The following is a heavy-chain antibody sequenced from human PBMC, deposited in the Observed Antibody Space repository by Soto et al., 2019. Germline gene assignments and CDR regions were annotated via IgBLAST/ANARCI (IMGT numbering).Heavy chain of an antibody. CDR1: GGSFSGYY. V-gene: IGHV4-34*01. Sequence: SETVSLTCAVYGGSFSGYYWTWIRQPPGKGLECIGEINHSESTNYNPSLKSRVTISIDTSNNQFSLKLSSVTAAYTAVCYCARECFPGFLSISSFTMVRGTALYNGFYVMDVWGKLTKGTVSS. CDR3: ARECFPGFLSISSFTMVRGTALYNGFYVMDV. J-gene: IGHJ6*04. CDR2: INHSEST. D-gene: IGHD3-10*01.